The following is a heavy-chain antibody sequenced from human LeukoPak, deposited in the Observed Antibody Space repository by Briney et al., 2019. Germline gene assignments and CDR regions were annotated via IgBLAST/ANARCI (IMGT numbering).Heavy chain of an antibody. D-gene: IGHD6-13*01. CDR1: GFTFSTYS. CDR3: ARDMFTNTWYVLDY. CDR2: ISTSSDTI. J-gene: IGHJ4*02. V-gene: IGHV3-48*02. Sequence: GGSLRLTCAASGFTFSTYSMNWVRQAPGKGLEWISYISTSSDTIYYADSVKGRFTISRDNVKNSLYLQMNSLRDEDTAVYYCARDMFTNTWYVLDYWGQGTLVTVSS.